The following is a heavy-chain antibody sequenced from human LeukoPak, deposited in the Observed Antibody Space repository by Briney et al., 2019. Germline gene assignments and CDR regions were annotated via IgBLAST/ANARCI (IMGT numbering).Heavy chain of an antibody. Sequence: ASVKVSRKASGYTFTSYGISWVRQAPGQGLEWMGWISAYNGNTNYAQKLQGRVTMTTDTSTSTAYMELRSLRSDDTAVYYCASCSSGWSEFDYWGQGILVTVSS. CDR2: ISAYNGNT. V-gene: IGHV1-18*01. CDR1: GYTFTSYG. D-gene: IGHD6-19*01. J-gene: IGHJ4*02. CDR3: ASCSSGWSEFDY.